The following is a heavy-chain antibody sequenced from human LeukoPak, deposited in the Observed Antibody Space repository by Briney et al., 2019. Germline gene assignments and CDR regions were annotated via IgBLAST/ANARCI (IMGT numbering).Heavy chain of an antibody. CDR1: GGSFSGYY. D-gene: IGHD3-10*01. J-gene: IGHJ3*02. CDR3: ARARARYYGSGSWDFDI. Sequence: SETLSLTCAVYGGSFSGYYWSWIRQPPGKGLEWIGEINHSGSTNYNPSLKSRVTISVDTFKNQFSLKLSSVTAADTAVYYCARARARYYGSGSWDFDIWGQGTMVTVSS. CDR2: INHSGST. V-gene: IGHV4-34*01.